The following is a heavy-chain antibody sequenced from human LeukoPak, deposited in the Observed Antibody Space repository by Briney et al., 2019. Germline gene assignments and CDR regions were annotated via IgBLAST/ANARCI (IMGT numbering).Heavy chain of an antibody. Sequence: ASVKVSCKVSGYTLTELSMHWVRQAPGKGLEWMGPYDPEDGETIYAQKFQGRVTMTEDTSTGTAYMELSSLRSEDTAVYYCATGYGYGGYDWDDAFHIWGQGTMVTVSS. D-gene: IGHD5-12*01. CDR1: GYTLTELS. CDR2: YDPEDGET. CDR3: ATGYGYGGYDWDDAFHI. J-gene: IGHJ3*02. V-gene: IGHV1-24*01.